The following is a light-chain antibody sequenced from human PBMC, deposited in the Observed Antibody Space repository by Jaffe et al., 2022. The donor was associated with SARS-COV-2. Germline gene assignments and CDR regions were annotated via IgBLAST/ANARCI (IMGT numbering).Light chain of an antibody. CDR2: GAS. Sequence: EIVLTQSQGTLSLSPGERAALSCRASQSVYNNYLGWYQQKPGQPPRLLIYGASTRATGIPDRFSGSGSGTDFTLTISRLEPEDFAVYYCQQYDTSPWTFGQGTKVEIK. J-gene: IGKJ1*01. CDR3: QQYDTSPWT. V-gene: IGKV3-20*01. CDR1: QSVYNNY.